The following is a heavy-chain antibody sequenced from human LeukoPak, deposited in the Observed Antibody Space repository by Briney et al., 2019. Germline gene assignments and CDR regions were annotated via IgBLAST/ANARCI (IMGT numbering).Heavy chain of an antibody. D-gene: IGHD6-19*01. J-gene: IGHJ4*02. V-gene: IGHV4-39*07. CDR1: GGSISSSSYY. CDR2: IYYSGST. CDR3: ARDCLAVAGFDY. Sequence: SETLSLTCTVSGGSISSSSYYWGWIRQPPGKGLEWIGSIYYSGSTYYNPSLKSRVTISVDTSKDQFSLKLSSVTAADTAVYYCARDCLAVAGFDYWGQGTLVTVSS.